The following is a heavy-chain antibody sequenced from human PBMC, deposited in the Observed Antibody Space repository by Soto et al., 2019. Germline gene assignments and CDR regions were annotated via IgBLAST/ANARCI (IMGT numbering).Heavy chain of an antibody. CDR1: GFTFSSYA. CDR3: AKSPGRGGYIFYFDY. D-gene: IGHD2-21*01. V-gene: IGHV3-23*01. CDR2: ISDSGVST. J-gene: IGHJ4*02. Sequence: GGSLRLSCAASGFTFSSYAMSWVRQAPGKGLEWVSGISDSGVSTYYADSVKGRFTSSRDNSKNTLYLQMNNLRAEDTAVYYCAKSPGRGGYIFYFDYWGQGALGTGSS.